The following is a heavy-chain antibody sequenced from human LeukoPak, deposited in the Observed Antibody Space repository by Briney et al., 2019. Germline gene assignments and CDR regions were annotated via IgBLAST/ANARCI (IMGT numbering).Heavy chain of an antibody. CDR2: ISSSSTYI. D-gene: IGHD3-22*01. V-gene: IGHV3-21*05. Sequence: TGGSLRLSCAASGFTFSSYSMNWVRQAPGKGLEWVSFISSSSTYIYYADSVKGRFTISRDNAKNSLYLQMNSLRAEGTAVYYCAHNYYDSSGAQGLIDYWGQGTLVTVSS. J-gene: IGHJ4*02. CDR1: GFTFSSYS. CDR3: AHNYYDSSGAQGLIDY.